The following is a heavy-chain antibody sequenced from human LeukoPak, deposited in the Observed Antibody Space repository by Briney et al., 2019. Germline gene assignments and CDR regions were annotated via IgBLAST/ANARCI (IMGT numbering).Heavy chain of an antibody. CDR2: ISWNSGSI. CDR1: GFTFDDYA. D-gene: IGHD5-18*01. V-gene: IGHV3-9*01. J-gene: IGHJ4*02. Sequence: PGGSLRLSCAASGFTFDDYAMHWVRQAPGKGLEWVSGISWNSGSIGYADSVKGRFTISRDNAKNSLYLQMNSLRAEDTALYYCATNLLMGGYSYGFGYWGQGTLVTVSS. CDR3: ATNLLMGGYSYGFGY.